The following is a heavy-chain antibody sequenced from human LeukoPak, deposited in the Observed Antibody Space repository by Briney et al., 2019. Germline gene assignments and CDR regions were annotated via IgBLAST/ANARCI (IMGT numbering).Heavy chain of an antibody. V-gene: IGHV4-59*01. CDR1: GGSLSSYY. J-gene: IGHJ6*03. Sequence: SETLCLTCTVSGGSLSSYYWSWIRQPPGKGLELIGYIYYSGSTNYNPSLRSRVTMSVDTSKNQFSLKLSSVTAADTAVYYCARASEDYYYYYMDVWGKGTTVTISS. D-gene: IGHD1-14*01. CDR3: ARASEDYYYYYMDV. CDR2: IYYSGST.